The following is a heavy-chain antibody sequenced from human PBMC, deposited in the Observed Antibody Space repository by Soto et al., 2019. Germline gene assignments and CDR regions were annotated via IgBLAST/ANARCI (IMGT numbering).Heavy chain of an antibody. CDR2: IYSGGST. Sequence: EVQLVESGGGLIQPGGSLRLSCVVSGFTVSSTNYMSWVRQAPGKGLEWVSVIYSGGSTFYADSVKGRFTISSDNSKNTLYLQLNSLRDEDSAVYYCHGYGYWGQGALVTVCS. J-gene: IGHJ4*02. CDR3: HGYGY. V-gene: IGHV3-53*01. D-gene: IGHD5-12*01. CDR1: GFTVSSTNY.